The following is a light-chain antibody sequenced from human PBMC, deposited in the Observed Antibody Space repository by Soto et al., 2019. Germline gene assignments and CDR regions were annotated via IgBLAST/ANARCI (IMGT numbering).Light chain of an antibody. Sequence: QSALTQPASVSGSPGQSITISCTGTSSDVGSYNLVSWYQQRPGKAPKLMIFEASKRPSGVSNRFSGSKSGNTASLTIFGLQAEDEADYYCCSYAGSYTYVVFGGGTKVTVL. J-gene: IGLJ2*01. V-gene: IGLV2-23*01. CDR2: EAS. CDR3: CSYAGSYTYVV. CDR1: SSDVGSYNL.